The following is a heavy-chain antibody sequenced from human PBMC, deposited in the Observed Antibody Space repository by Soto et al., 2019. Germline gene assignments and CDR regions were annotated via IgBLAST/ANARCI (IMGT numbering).Heavy chain of an antibody. CDR1: GFTFSNYA. J-gene: IGHJ4*02. Sequence: GGSLRLSCAASGFTFSNYAMSWVRQVPGKGLEWVSAISGRGSSTYYADPVKGRFTISRDNSKNTLYLQMNRLRAEDTAVYYCAKNGPEFSGYDPYYFDYWGQGTLVTVSS. V-gene: IGHV3-23*01. CDR2: ISGRGSST. D-gene: IGHD5-12*01. CDR3: AKNGPEFSGYDPYYFDY.